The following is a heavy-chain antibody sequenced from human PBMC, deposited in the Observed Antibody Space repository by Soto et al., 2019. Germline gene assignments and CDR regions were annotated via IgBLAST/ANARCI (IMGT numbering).Heavy chain of an antibody. CDR1: GFSFSSYA. CDR3: ARDMYSSDYFVKWFEP. Sequence: QVRLVESGGGVVQPGRSLRLSCTASGFSFSSYAMYWFRQPPGKGLEWVAVISHDGINKHYADSVKGPGTVSRDNSNHSLDLQLNSLRGEDTAMYYCARDMYSSDYFVKWFEPWGQGTLVTVSS. D-gene: IGHD6-19*01. V-gene: IGHV3-30-3*01. CDR2: ISHDGINK. J-gene: IGHJ5*02.